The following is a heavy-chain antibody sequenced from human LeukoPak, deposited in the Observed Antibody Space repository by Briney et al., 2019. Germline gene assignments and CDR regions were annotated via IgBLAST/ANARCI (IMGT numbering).Heavy chain of an antibody. CDR1: GGTFSSYA. CDR2: INPNSGGT. CDR3: ARGRVLRYFDWLGVLGWFDP. D-gene: IGHD3-9*01. V-gene: IGHV1-2*06. J-gene: IGHJ5*02. Sequence: RASVKVSCKASGGTFSSYAISWVRQAPGQGLEWMGRINPNSGGTNYAQKFQGRVTMTRDTSISTAYMELSSLRSEDTAVYYCARGRVLRYFDWLGVLGWFDPWGQGTLVTVSS.